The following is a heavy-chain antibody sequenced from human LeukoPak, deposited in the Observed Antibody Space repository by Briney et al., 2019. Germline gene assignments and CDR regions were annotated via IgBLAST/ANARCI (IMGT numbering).Heavy chain of an antibody. CDR3: AKSGVRGITHFDY. D-gene: IGHD3-10*01. J-gene: IGHJ4*02. V-gene: IGHV3-30-3*02. Sequence: GGSLRLSCAASGFTFSSYAIHWVRQAPGKGLEWVAVISYDGSNKYYADSVKGRFTISRDNSKNTLYLQMNSLRAEDTAVYYCAKSGVRGITHFDYWGQGTLVTVSS. CDR1: GFTFSSYA. CDR2: ISYDGSNK.